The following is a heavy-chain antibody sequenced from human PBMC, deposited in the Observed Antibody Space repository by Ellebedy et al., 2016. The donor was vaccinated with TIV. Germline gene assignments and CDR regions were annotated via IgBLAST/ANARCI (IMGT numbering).Heavy chain of an antibody. CDR2: IYHTGGT. J-gene: IGHJ4*02. D-gene: IGHD6-19*01. V-gene: IGHV4-59*01. Sequence: SETLSLTXSVSGGSMSPYYWNWIRQPPGMGLEWLGCIYHTGGTNYNPSLESRITISLDTSKNQFSLRLTSVTAADTAVYHCAREQWQGTWGQGTLVTVSS. CDR1: GGSMSPYY. CDR3: AREQWQGT.